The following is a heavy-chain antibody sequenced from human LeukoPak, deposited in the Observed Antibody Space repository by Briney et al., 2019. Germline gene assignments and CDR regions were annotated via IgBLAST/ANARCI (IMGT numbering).Heavy chain of an antibody. Sequence: GGSLRLSCAASGFTFSNYVMSWVRQAPGKGLEWVSYISSSSSTIYSADSVKGGFTISRDNAKNSLYLQMKTLSAEATAVYYFSRERPDSSGVVNDAFDIWGQGTMVTVSS. V-gene: IGHV3-48*01. J-gene: IGHJ3*02. CDR3: SRERPDSSGVVNDAFDI. CDR1: GFTFSNYV. CDR2: ISSSSSTI. D-gene: IGHD2-15*01.